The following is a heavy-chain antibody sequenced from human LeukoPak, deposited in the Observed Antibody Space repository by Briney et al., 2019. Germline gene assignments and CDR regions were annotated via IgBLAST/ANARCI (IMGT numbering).Heavy chain of an antibody. D-gene: IGHD2-15*01. CDR3: AKAGAVVVVAAKYFDY. CDR2: ISYDGNNE. Sequence: GRSLRLSCSASGFTFNSYGMHWVRQAPGKGLEWVAIISYDGNNEDYADSVKGRFTISRDNSKNTLYLQMNSLRAEDTAVYYCAKAGAVVVVAAKYFDYWGQGTLVTVSS. J-gene: IGHJ4*02. CDR1: GFTFNSYG. V-gene: IGHV3-30*18.